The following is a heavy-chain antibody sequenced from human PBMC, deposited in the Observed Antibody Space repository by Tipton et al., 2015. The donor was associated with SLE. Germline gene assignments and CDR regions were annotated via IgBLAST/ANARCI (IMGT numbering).Heavy chain of an antibody. D-gene: IGHD6-19*01. Sequence: LRLSCTVSGGSISSSSYYWGWIRQPPGKGLEWIGSIYYSGSTNYNPSLKSRVTISVDTSKNQFSLKLSSVTAADTAVYYCAREEYSSGWTEVHWFDPWGQGTLVTVSS. CDR3: AREEYSSGWTEVHWFDP. CDR2: IYYSGST. J-gene: IGHJ5*02. CDR1: GGSISSSSYY. V-gene: IGHV4-39*07.